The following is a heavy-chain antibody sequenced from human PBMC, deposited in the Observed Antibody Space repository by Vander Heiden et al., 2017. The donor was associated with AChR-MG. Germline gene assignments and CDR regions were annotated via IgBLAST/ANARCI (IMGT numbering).Heavy chain of an antibody. CDR1: GFTFSSYA. Sequence: EVQLLESGGGLVQPGGSLRLSCAASGFTFSSYAMGWVRQAPGKGLEWVSAISGSGGSTYYADSVKGRFTISRDNSKNTLYLQMNSLRAEDTAVYYCAKLIYEYGGYGDYWGQGTLVTVSS. D-gene: IGHD5-12*01. J-gene: IGHJ4*02. CDR3: AKLIYEYGGYGDY. V-gene: IGHV3-23*01. CDR2: ISGSGGST.